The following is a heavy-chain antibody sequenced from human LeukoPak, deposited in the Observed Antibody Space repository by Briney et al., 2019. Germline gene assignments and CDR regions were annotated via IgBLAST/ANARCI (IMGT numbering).Heavy chain of an antibody. J-gene: IGHJ4*02. CDR2: ISSSSSYI. Sequence: PGGSLRLSCAASGFTFSSYSMNWVRQAPGKGLEWVSSISSSSSYIYYADSVKGRFTISRDNSKNTLYLQMNSLRAEDTAVYYCASLVNDYGGNSADYWGQGTLVTVSS. V-gene: IGHV3-21*01. D-gene: IGHD4-23*01. CDR3: ASLVNDYGGNSADY. CDR1: GFTFSSYS.